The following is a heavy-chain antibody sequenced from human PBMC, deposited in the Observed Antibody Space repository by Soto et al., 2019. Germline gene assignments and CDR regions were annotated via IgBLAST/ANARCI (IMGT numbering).Heavy chain of an antibody. D-gene: IGHD6-13*01. Sequence: QVQLVQSGAEVKKPGSSVKVSCKASGGTFSSYAISWVRQAPGQGLEWRGGIIPIFGTANYAQKFQGRVTITAEKSTTTAYMELSSLRSEDTAVYYCARRSIAAAGKAGYYYGMDVWGQGTTVTVSS. CDR1: GGTFSSYA. J-gene: IGHJ6*02. V-gene: IGHV1-69*06. CDR2: IIPIFGTA. CDR3: ARRSIAAAGKAGYYYGMDV.